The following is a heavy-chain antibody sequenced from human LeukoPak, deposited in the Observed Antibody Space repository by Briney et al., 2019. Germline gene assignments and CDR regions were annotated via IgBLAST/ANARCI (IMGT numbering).Heavy chain of an antibody. CDR1: GFTFSSYG. CDR3: ARDRFHSNGCYWYFDY. D-gene: IGHD6-19*01. J-gene: IGHJ4*02. CDR2: ISYDGNTK. Sequence: GGSLRLSCAASGFTFSSYGMHWVRQAPGKGLEWVAVISYDGNTKYYADSVKGRFTISRDNSKNTLYLQMISLRAEDTAVYSCARDRFHSNGCYWYFDYWGQGTLVTVSS. V-gene: IGHV3-30*03.